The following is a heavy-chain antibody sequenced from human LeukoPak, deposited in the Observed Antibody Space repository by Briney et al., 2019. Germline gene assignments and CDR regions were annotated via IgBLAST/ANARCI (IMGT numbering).Heavy chain of an antibody. Sequence: GGSLRLSCAASGFTVSSNYMSWVRQAPGKGLEWVSVIYSGGSTYYADSVKGRFTISGHNSKNTLYLQMNSLRAEDTAVYYCARDHDTNGMDVWGQGTTVTVSS. CDR3: ARDHDTNGMDV. D-gene: IGHD3-22*01. J-gene: IGHJ6*02. CDR1: GFTVSSNY. V-gene: IGHV3-53*04. CDR2: IYSGGST.